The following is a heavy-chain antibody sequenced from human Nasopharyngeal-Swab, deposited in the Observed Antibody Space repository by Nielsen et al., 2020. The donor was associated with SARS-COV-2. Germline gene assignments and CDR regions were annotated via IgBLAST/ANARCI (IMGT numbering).Heavy chain of an antibody. D-gene: IGHD3-3*01. V-gene: IGHV4-38-2*02. Sequence: RQAPGKGLEWIGSIYHSGSTYYNPSLKSRVTISVDTSKNQFSLKLSSVTAADTAVYYCARDSYDFWSGYCTNYYYYMDVWGKGTTVTVSS. J-gene: IGHJ6*03. CDR2: IYHSGST. CDR3: ARDSYDFWSGYCTNYYYYMDV.